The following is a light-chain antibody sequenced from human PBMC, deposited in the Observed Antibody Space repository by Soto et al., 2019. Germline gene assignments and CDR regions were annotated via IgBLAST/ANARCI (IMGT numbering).Light chain of an antibody. Sequence: GYRVTITCLASQTISTWMAWYQQKPGKAPKLLIYAASSLQSGVPSRFSGIGSGTDFTLTINSPQPEDFATYYCQQADSFPLTFGGGTKVDIK. CDR2: AAS. V-gene: IGKV1-12*01. J-gene: IGKJ4*01. CDR1: QTISTW. CDR3: QQADSFPLT.